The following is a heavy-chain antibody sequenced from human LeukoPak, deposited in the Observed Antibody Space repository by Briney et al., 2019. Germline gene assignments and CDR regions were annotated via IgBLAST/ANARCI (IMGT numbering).Heavy chain of an antibody. CDR2: INAGNGNT. D-gene: IGHD5-12*01. J-gene: IGHJ4*02. Sequence: ASVKVSCKASGYTFASYAMHWVRQAPGQRLEWMGWINAGNGNTKYSQKFQGRVTITRDTSASTAYMELSSLRSEDTAVYSCARGVATNRYYFDYWGQGTLVTVSS. CDR3: ARGVATNRYYFDY. CDR1: GYTFASYA. V-gene: IGHV1-3*01.